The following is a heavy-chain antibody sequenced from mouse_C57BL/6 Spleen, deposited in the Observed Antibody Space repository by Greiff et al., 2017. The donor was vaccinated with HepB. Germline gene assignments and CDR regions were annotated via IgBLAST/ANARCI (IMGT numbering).Heavy chain of an antibody. Sequence: EVMLVESEGGLVQPGSSMKLSCTASGFTFSDYYMAWVRQVPEKGLEWVANINYDGSSTYYLDSLKSRFIISRDNAKNILYLQMSSLKSEDTATYYCAREGDYEGFAYWGQGTLVTVSA. V-gene: IGHV5-16*01. CDR1: GFTFSDYY. J-gene: IGHJ3*01. D-gene: IGHD2-4*01. CDR2: INYDGSST. CDR3: AREGDYEGFAY.